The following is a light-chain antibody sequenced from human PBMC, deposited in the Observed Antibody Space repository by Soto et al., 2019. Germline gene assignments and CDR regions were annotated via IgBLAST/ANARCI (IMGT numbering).Light chain of an antibody. CDR3: QQTYSPPYI. CDR1: EDIKTW. CDR2: GAS. V-gene: IGKV1-39*01. Sequence: DIQMTQSPFYLSASVGDRVTLTCRASEDIKTWLSWYQQRPGRVPKLLLYGASTLHSEVPSRFSGSGSGTHFILTISSLQPEDLATYYCQQTYSPPYIFGQGTKVEIK. J-gene: IGKJ2*01.